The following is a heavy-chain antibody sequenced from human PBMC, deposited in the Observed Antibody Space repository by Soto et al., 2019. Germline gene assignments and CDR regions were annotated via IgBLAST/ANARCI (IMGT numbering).Heavy chain of an antibody. Sequence: LSLTCTVSGGSISVGGYYWNWIRQHPGKGLEWIGFIYYSGSTYYNPSLKSRVIMSLDTSKNQFSLELSSVTAADTAVYYCVRDQRYDWNYYYGMAVWGQGTTVTVSS. V-gene: IGHV4-31*03. D-gene: IGHD1-20*01. J-gene: IGHJ6*02. CDR1: GGSISVGGYY. CDR3: VRDQRYDWNYYYGMAV. CDR2: IYYSGST.